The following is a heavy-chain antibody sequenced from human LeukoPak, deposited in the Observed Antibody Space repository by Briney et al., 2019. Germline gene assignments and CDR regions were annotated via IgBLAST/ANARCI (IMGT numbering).Heavy chain of an antibody. Sequence: PGTSLRLSCVISGFTFSRFGMHWVRQAPGKGLEWVAVISFDGSKKSYADSVKDRFTISRDNAKNSLYLQMNSLRAEDTAVYYCARDLSLGGSGWPFDYWGQGTLVTVSS. CDR1: GFTFSRFG. CDR3: ARDLSLGGSGWPFDY. D-gene: IGHD6-19*01. J-gene: IGHJ4*02. CDR2: ISFDGSKK. V-gene: IGHV3-30*03.